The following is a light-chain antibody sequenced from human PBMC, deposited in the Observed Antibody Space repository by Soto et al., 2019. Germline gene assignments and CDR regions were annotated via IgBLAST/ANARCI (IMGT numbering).Light chain of an antibody. J-gene: IGLJ1*01. CDR3: SSYTSSSSTLYV. Sequence: QSALTQPASVSGSPGQSITISCTGTSSDVGGYNSVSWYQQHPGKAPKLMIYDVSNRPSGVSNRFSGSKSGNTASLTISGLQAEDEADYYCSSYTSSSSTLYVFGTGTKLTVL. V-gene: IGLV2-14*01. CDR2: DVS. CDR1: SSDVGGYNS.